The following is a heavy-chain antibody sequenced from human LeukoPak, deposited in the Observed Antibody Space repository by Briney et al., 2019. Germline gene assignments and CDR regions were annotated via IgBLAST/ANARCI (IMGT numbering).Heavy chain of an antibody. Sequence: TSETLSLTCTVSGGSISSGYYWGWIRQPPGKGLEWIGSIYHSGSTYYNPSLKSRVTISVGTSKNQFSLKLSSVTAADTAVYYCARHRTVTTPLISGFDPWGQGTLVTVSS. V-gene: IGHV4-38-2*02. CDR1: GGSISSGYY. D-gene: IGHD4-17*01. CDR2: IYHSGST. CDR3: ARHRTVTTPLISGFDP. J-gene: IGHJ5*02.